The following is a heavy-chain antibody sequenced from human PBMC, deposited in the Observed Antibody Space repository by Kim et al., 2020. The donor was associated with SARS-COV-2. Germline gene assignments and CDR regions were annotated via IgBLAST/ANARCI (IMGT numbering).Heavy chain of an antibody. V-gene: IGHV4-59*01. Sequence: SETLSLTCTVSGGSISSYYWSWIRQPPGKGLEWIGYIYYSGSTNYNPSLKSRVTISVDTSKNQFSLKLSSVTAADTAVYYCARDQYYYDSSGYYTYGMDVWGQGTTGTVSS. D-gene: IGHD3-22*01. J-gene: IGHJ6*02. CDR1: GGSISSYY. CDR3: ARDQYYYDSSGYYTYGMDV. CDR2: IYYSGST.